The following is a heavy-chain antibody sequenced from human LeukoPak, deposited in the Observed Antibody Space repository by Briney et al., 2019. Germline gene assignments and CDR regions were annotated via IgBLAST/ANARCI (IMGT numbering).Heavy chain of an antibody. CDR1: GFIISSYG. J-gene: IGHJ4*02. CDR3: ARDELAVAKKGFLDS. Sequence: GRTLRLSCAASGFIISSYGMHWVRQAQGTGLEWVAVIWYDGSNKYYADSVKGRFTISRDNSKNTLYLQVNSLSAEDTAVYYCARDELAVAKKGFLDSWGQGTLVTVSS. V-gene: IGHV3-33*01. CDR2: IWYDGSNK. D-gene: IGHD6-19*01.